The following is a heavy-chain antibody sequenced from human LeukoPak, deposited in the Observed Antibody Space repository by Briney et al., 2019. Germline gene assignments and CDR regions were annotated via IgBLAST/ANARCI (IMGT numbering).Heavy chain of an antibody. Sequence: ASVKVSCKASGYTFTSYGISLVRQAPAHGLEWMGGIIPIFGTANYAQKVQGRVRITADESTSTAYMELSSMRSEDTDVYYCARGGGMIASPVYHMDVWGKGTTVTISS. D-gene: IGHD3-22*01. CDR1: GYTFTSYG. J-gene: IGHJ6*03. V-gene: IGHV1-69*13. CDR3: ARGGGMIASPVYHMDV. CDR2: IIPIFGTA.